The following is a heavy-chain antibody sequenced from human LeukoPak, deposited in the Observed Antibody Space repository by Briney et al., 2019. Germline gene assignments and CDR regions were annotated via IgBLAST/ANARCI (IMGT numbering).Heavy chain of an antibody. Sequence: GESLKISGKVSGYRFTTYWIGWVRQLPGRGLEWMGIIYPGDSETRYSPSFQGQVTISADKSISTAYPQWSSLKASDTAMYYCARRPRNSSGWFDYWGQGTLVTVSS. CDR3: ARRPRNSSGWFDY. CDR2: IYPGDSET. V-gene: IGHV5-51*01. J-gene: IGHJ4*02. CDR1: GYRFTTYW. D-gene: IGHD6-19*01.